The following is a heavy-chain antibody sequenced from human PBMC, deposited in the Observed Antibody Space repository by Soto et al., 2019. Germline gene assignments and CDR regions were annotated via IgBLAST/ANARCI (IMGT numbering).Heavy chain of an antibody. CDR2: ISWDSAVI. Sequence: EMELVESGGGFIEPGRSLRLSCAASGFTFDDYAIHWVRQAPGKGLEWVSGISWDSAVIDYAVSVKGRFTIGRDNARNSPYLHMNNLRPEDTALYFCAKDRGSSSWDPIFDFWGRGTLVTVSS. CDR1: GFTFDDYA. D-gene: IGHD6-13*01. J-gene: IGHJ4*02. V-gene: IGHV3-9*01. CDR3: AKDRGSSSWDPIFDF.